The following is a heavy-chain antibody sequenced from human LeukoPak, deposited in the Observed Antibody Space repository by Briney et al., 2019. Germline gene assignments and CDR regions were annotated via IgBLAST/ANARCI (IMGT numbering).Heavy chain of an antibody. CDR1: GFTFSSYW. D-gene: IGHD3-3*01. CDR2: INSDGSST. Sequence: GGSLRLSCAASGFTFSSYWMHWVRQAPGKGLVWVSRINSDGSSTSYADSVKGRFTISRDNAKNTLYLQMNSLRVEDTAVYYCAKSSYYDFWRGYKIYYWGQGTLVTVSS. V-gene: IGHV3-74*01. J-gene: IGHJ4*02. CDR3: AKSSYYDFWRGYKIYY.